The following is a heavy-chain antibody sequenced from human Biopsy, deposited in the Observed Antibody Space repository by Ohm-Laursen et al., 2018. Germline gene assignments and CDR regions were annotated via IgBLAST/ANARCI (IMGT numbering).Heavy chain of an antibody. D-gene: IGHD3-16*01. CDR1: GYAVNDYF. V-gene: IGHV1-2*02. J-gene: IGHJ3*01. CDR2: ISPNIGGT. CDR3: ARDIMNRIAGLVARSDVFDV. Sequence: ASVKVSCKGSGYAVNDYFLHWLRQAPGPGPEWMGWISPNIGGTNYAQKFQGRVTMTTDTSTSTVYLELRRLISDDTAVYYCARDIMNRIAGLVARSDVFDVWGQGTLVTVSS.